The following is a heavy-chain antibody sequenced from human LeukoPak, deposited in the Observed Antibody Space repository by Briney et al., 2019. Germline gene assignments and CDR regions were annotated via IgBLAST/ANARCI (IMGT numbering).Heavy chain of an antibody. CDR2: INPNNGDT. Sequence: ASVKVSCKASGYTFTSYGISWVRQAPGQGLEWMGWINPNNGDTKYAQSFLGRVTMTRDTSTTTAYMELRSLRSDDTAVYFCASYPRNIPTPPFDYWGQGTLVTVSS. V-gene: IGHV1-18*01. D-gene: IGHD2-21*01. CDR3: ASYPRNIPTPPFDY. CDR1: GYTFTSYG. J-gene: IGHJ4*02.